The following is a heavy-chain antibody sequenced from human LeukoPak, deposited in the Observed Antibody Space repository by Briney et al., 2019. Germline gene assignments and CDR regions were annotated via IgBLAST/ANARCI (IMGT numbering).Heavy chain of an antibody. CDR2: IYTSGRT. CDR3: ARDSLGRTYYYDSSEGDYYYYYYMDV. Sequence: SQTLSLTCTVSGGSISSGSYYWSWIRQPAGKGLEWLGRIYTSGRTTYKPSLTSRVTMSVDTSKNQFSLKLSSVTAADTAVYYCARDSLGRTYYYDSSEGDYYYYYYMDVWGKGTTVTVSS. J-gene: IGHJ6*03. V-gene: IGHV4-61*02. CDR1: GGSISSGSYY. D-gene: IGHD3-22*01.